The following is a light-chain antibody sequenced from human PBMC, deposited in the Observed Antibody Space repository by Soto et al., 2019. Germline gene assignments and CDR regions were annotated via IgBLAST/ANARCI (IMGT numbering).Light chain of an antibody. J-gene: IGLJ1*01. CDR2: DVS. CDR1: SSDVGGYNY. V-gene: IGLV2-11*01. CDR3: CSYAGSYTFEV. Sequence: QSALTQPRSVSGSPGQSVTISCTGTSSDVGGYNYVSWYQQHPGKAPKHMIYDVSKRPSGVPDRFSGSKSGNTASLTISGLQAEDEADYYCCSYAGSYTFEVFGTGTQLTVL.